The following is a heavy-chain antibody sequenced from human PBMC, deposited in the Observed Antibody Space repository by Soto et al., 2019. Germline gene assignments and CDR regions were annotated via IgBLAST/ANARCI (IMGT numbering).Heavy chain of an antibody. J-gene: IGHJ4*02. V-gene: IGHV4-39*01. Sequence: SETLSLTCTVSGGSVNSTNYNWGWIRQPPGKGLEWIGSIYNGASTYYNPSLKSRVTISVDTSRNQFSLNLNSVTAADTAMYFCGRVVIAATPHRDVDFWGQGTLVTVSS. CDR2: IYNGAST. CDR1: GGSVNSTNYN. CDR3: GRVVIAATPHRDVDF. D-gene: IGHD2-15*01.